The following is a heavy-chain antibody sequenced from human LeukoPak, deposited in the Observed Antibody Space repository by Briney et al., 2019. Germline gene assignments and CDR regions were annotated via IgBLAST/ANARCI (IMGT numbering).Heavy chain of an antibody. CDR2: IKSKTDGGTT. V-gene: IGHV3-15*01. CDR3: TRDCSGGSCYSGLS. Sequence: GGSLRLSCAASGFTFSNAWMSWVRQAPGKGLEWVGHIKSKTDGGTTDYAAPVKGRFTISRDDSKNTLYLQVNSLKTEDTAVYYCTRDCSGGSCYSGLSWGQGTLDTVSS. CDR1: GFTFSNAW. D-gene: IGHD2-15*01. J-gene: IGHJ4*02.